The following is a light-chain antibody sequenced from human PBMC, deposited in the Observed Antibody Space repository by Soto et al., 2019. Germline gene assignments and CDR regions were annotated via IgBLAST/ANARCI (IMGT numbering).Light chain of an antibody. CDR1: SRDVGGYNY. Sequence: QSALTQPPSAPGSPGQSVTISCTGTSRDVGGYNYVSWYQQHPGKAPKLMIYEVSKRPSGVPDRFYGSKSGNTASLTVSGLQAEDEADYYCNSYAGSNNFLFVTGTKVTVL. J-gene: IGLJ1*01. V-gene: IGLV2-8*01. CDR2: EVS. CDR3: NSYAGSNNFL.